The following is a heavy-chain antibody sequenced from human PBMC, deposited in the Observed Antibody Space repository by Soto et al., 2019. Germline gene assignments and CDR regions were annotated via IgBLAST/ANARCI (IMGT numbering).Heavy chain of an antibody. CDR2: IIPIFGTA. V-gene: IGHV1-69*13. CDR3: ARDLPGYYYYYGMDV. Sequence: SVKVSCKACGGTFSSYAISWVRQAPGQGLEWMGGIIPIFGTANYAQKFQGRVTITADESTSTAYMELSSLRSEDTAVYYCARDLPGYYYYYGMDVWGQGTTVTVSS. CDR1: GGTFSSYA. J-gene: IGHJ6*02.